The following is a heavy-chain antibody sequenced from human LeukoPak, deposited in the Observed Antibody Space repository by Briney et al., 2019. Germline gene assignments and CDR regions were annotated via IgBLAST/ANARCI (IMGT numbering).Heavy chain of an antibody. CDR2: IYHSGST. D-gene: IGHD2-15*01. J-gene: IGHJ5*02. Sequence: SETLSLTCTVSGGSISSGGYYWSWIRQHPGKGLEWIGYIYHSGSTYYNPSLKSRVTISVDRSKNQFSLKLSSVTAADTAVYYCARASVVAATVNWFDPWGQGTLVTVSS. CDR3: ARASVVAATVNWFDP. V-gene: IGHV4-30-2*01. CDR1: GGSISSGGYY.